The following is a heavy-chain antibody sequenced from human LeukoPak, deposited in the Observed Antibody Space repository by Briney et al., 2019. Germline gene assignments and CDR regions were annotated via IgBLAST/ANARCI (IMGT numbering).Heavy chain of an antibody. J-gene: IGHJ4*02. V-gene: IGHV1-46*01. CDR3: ARGRGGSYPNYYDY. CDR2: INPSGGNI. CDR1: GYTLTSYY. Sequence: GASVKVSCKASGYTLTSYYLHWVRQAPGQGLEWMGIINPSGGNIPFAERFQGRVTMTRDLSTSTVYMELSSLTSEDTAVYFCARGRGGSYPNYYDYWGQGTLVTVSS. D-gene: IGHD1-26*01.